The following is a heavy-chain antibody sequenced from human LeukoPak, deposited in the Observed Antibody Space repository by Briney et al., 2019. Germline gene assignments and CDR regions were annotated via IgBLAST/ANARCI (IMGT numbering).Heavy chain of an antibody. CDR3: ARAPYSGSYYMDV. CDR1: GGSISTYF. CDR2: IYTSGST. J-gene: IGHJ6*03. Sequence: PSETLSLTCTVSGGSISTYFWSWIRQPAGKGLEWIGRIYTSGSTNYNPSLKSRVTMSVDTSKNQFSLKLSSVTAADTAVYYCARAPYSGSYYMDVWGKGTTVTISS. D-gene: IGHD6-13*01. V-gene: IGHV4-4*07.